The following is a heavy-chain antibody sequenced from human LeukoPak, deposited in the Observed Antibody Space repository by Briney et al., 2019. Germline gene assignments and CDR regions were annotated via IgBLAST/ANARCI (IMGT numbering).Heavy chain of an antibody. CDR1: GFTFTDYY. D-gene: IGHD5-18*01. V-gene: IGHV3-11*05. CDR3: ARGSGKKLWLSDFDY. CDR2: ISSSSSYT. Sequence: GGSLRLSCAASGFTFTDYYMSWIRQAPGKGLEWVSYISSSSSYTNYADSVKGRFTISRDTATNSLYLQMNSLRAEDTAVYYCARGSGKKLWLSDFDYWGQGTLVTVSS. J-gene: IGHJ4*02.